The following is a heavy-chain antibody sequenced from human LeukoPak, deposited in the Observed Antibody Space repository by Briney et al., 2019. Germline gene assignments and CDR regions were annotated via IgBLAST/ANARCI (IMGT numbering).Heavy chain of an antibody. CDR1: GGSISSYY. CDR3: ARAGRGVAARPY. V-gene: IGHV4-59*08. Sequence: SETLSLTCTVSGGSISSYYWSWIRQPPGKGLEWIGYIYYSGSTNYNPSLKSRVTISVDTSKDQFSLKLSSVTAADTAVYYCARAGRGVAARPYWGQGTLVTVSS. J-gene: IGHJ4*02. CDR2: IYYSGST. D-gene: IGHD6-6*01.